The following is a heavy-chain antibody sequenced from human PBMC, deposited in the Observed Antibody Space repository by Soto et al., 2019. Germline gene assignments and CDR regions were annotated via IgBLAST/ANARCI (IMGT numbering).Heavy chain of an antibody. Sequence: SLRLSCAASEFTFSNYAMRWVRQAPGKGLEWVSAISYGGGTTYYADSVKGRFTISRDNSKNTLYLQMNSLRAEDTAVYYCAKNPGYYYDSTGYHFDYWGQGTLVTVSS. CDR3: AKNPGYYYDSTGYHFDY. J-gene: IGHJ4*02. CDR2: ISYGGGTT. D-gene: IGHD3-22*01. CDR1: EFTFSNYA. V-gene: IGHV3-23*01.